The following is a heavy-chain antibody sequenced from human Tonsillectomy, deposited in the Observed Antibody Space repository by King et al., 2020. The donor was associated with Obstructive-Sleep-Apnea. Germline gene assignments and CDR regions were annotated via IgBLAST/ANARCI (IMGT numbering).Heavy chain of an antibody. Sequence: QLQESGPGLVKPSETLSLTCTVSGGSISSSSYYLGWIRQPPGKGLEWIGSIYYSGSTYYNPSLKSRVTISVDTSKNQFSLKLSSVTAADTAVYYCARIYDSSGYPYFDYWGQGTLVTVSS. J-gene: IGHJ4*02. D-gene: IGHD3-22*01. CDR2: IYYSGST. CDR1: GGSISSSSYY. CDR3: ARIYDSSGYPYFDY. V-gene: IGHV4-39*07.